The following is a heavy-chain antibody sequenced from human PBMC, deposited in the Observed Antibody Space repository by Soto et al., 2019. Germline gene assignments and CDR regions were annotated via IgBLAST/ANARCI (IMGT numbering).Heavy chain of an antibody. J-gene: IGHJ2*01. Sequence: QVQLQESGPGLVKPSETLSLTCTVSGGSISSYYWSWIRQPPGKGLEWIGYIYYSGSTNYNPSLKNRVTISVDTSKNRFSLKLSSVTAADTAVYYCARGRGGYFDLWGRGTLVTVSS. CDR2: IYYSGST. V-gene: IGHV4-59*01. CDR3: ARGRGGYFDL. CDR1: GGSISSYY.